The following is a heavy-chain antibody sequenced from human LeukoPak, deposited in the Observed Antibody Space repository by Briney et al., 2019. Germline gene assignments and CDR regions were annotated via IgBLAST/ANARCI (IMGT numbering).Heavy chain of an antibody. Sequence: ASVKVSCKASGYTFTSYDINWVRQATGQGLEWMGWMNPNNANTSYEQKFQGRVTMTRNTSISTAYMELSNLRSEGTAVYFCARGRVYYDFWSGQRAFEIWGQGTMVTVSS. D-gene: IGHD3-3*01. CDR3: ARGRVYYDFWSGQRAFEI. CDR2: MNPNNANT. J-gene: IGHJ3*02. CDR1: GYTFTSYD. V-gene: IGHV1-8*01.